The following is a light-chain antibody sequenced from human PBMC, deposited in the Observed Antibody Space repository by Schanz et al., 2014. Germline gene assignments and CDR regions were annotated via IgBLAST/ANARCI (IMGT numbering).Light chain of an antibody. J-gene: IGKJ4*01. Sequence: DIVMTQSPGSLAVSLGERATINCKSSQSVLYSSNNKNYLAWYQQKPGQPPKLLIYWASTRESGVPDRFSGSGSGTDFTLTISSLQAEDVAVYYCQQYYSTLSCGGGTKVEIK. CDR1: QSVLYSSNNKNY. CDR3: QQYYSTLS. CDR2: WAS. V-gene: IGKV4-1*01.